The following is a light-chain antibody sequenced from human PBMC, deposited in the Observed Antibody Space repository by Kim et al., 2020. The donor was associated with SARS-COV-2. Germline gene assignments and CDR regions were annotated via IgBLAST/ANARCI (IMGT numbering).Light chain of an antibody. CDR2: GKN. V-gene: IGLV3-19*01. CDR3: NSRDSNDNVL. Sequence: SSELTQDPAVSVALGQTVRITCQGDSLRSYYATWYQQKPGQAPIVVMYGKNNRPSGIPDRFSGSSSGNTASLTITGTQAGDEADYYCNSRDSNDNVLFGGGTPLTVL. J-gene: IGLJ2*01. CDR1: SLRSYY.